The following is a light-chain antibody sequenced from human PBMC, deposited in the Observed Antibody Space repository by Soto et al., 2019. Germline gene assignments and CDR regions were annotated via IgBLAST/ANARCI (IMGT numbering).Light chain of an antibody. J-gene: IGLJ2*01. CDR2: DVN. CDR1: SSDIGAYNF. V-gene: IGLV2-14*03. Sequence: QSALTQPASVSGSPGQSITISCTGTSSDIGAYNFVSWYQQHPGKAPKLMLYDVNIRTSGVSNRFSGSKSGNTASLTISGLQAEDEADYYCTSWTTSTTMIFGGGTKATVL. CDR3: TSWTTSTTMI.